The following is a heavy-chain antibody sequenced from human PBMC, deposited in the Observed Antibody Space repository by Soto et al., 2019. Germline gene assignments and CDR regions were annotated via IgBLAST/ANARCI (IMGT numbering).Heavy chain of an antibody. Sequence: TLSLTCTVSGGSISSSSYYWGWIRQPPGKGLEWIGSIYYSGNTYYNPSLKSRVTISVDTSKNQFSLKLSSVTAADTAVYYCARRLFSSSWPLYFDFWGQGTLVTVSS. V-gene: IGHV4-39*01. CDR3: ARRLFSSSWPLYFDF. CDR2: IYYSGNT. D-gene: IGHD6-13*01. J-gene: IGHJ4*02. CDR1: GGSISSSSYY.